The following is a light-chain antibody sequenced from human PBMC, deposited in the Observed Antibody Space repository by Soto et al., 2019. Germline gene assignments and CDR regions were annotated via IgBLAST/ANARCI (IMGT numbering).Light chain of an antibody. CDR2: GAS. CDR3: QQYGSSPFT. V-gene: IGKV3-20*01. Sequence: VMTQSQSTLFASPGRTATLSSRASQSVSSNLAWYQQTPGQAPRLVSYGASSRATGIPDRFSGSGSGTDFTLTISKLEPEDFEVYYCQQYGSSPFTFGGGTKVDI. J-gene: IGKJ4*02. CDR1: QSVSSN.